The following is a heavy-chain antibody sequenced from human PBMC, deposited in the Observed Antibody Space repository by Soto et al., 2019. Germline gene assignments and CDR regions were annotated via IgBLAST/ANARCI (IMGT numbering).Heavy chain of an antibody. D-gene: IGHD5-12*01. CDR2: IYWDDDK. J-gene: IGHJ4*02. Sequence: PGHTLVNPTQTLTLTCTFAGFSLSTSGGGVGWIRQPPGKALEWLALIYWDDDKRYSPSLKSRLTITKDTSKNQVVLTMTNMDPVDTATYYCAHTTGSGYDPDFDYWGQGTLVTVSS. CDR1: GFSLSTSGGG. CDR3: AHTTGSGYDPDFDY. V-gene: IGHV2-5*02.